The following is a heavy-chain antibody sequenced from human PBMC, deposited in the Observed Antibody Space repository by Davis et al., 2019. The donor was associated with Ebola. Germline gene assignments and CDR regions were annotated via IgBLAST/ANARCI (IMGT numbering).Heavy chain of an antibody. CDR3: ARGLGMGWFDP. CDR2: INYSGST. CDR1: GGSISSYY. V-gene: IGHV4-59*12. Sequence: SETLSLTCTVSGGSISSYYWSWIRQPPGKGLEWIGYINYSGSTNYNPSLKSRVTISVDTSKNQFSLKVTSVTAADTAVYYCARGLGMGWFDPWGQGTPVTVSS. J-gene: IGHJ5*02. D-gene: IGHD6-13*01.